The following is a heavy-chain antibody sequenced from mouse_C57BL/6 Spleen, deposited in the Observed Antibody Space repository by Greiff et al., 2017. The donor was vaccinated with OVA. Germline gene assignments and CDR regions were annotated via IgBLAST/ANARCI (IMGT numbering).Heavy chain of an antibody. CDR2: IDPSDSYT. V-gene: IGHV1-59*01. Sequence: QVQLQQPGAELVRPGTSVKLSCKASGYTFTSYWMHWVKQRPGQGLEWIGVIDPSDSYTNYNQKFKGKATLTLDTSSSTAYMQLSSLTSEDSAVYYCARDSPITTVVARDYWGQGTTLTVSS. J-gene: IGHJ2*01. CDR3: ARDSPITTVVARDY. D-gene: IGHD1-1*01. CDR1: GYTFTSYW.